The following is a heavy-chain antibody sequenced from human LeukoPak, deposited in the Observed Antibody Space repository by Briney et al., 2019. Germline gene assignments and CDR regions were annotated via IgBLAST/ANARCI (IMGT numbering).Heavy chain of an antibody. CDR1: GYTLTELS. CDR2: FDPEDGET. V-gene: IGHV1-24*01. D-gene: IGHD2-2*01. J-gene: IGHJ6*03. CDR3: ATVAVEVTSRPYYYYYMDV. Sequence: ASVKVSCKVSGYTLTELSMHWVRQAPGKGLEWMAGFDPEDGETIYAQKFQGRVTMTEDTSTDTAYMELSSLRSEDTAVYYCATVAVEVTSRPYYYYYMDVWGKGTTVTVSS.